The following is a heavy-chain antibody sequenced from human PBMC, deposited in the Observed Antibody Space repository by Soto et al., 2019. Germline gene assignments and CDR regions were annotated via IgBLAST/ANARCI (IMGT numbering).Heavy chain of an antibody. Sequence: QVQLVESGGGVVQPGRSLRLSCAASGFTFSSYAMHWVRQAPGKGLEWVAVISYDGSNKYYADSVKGRFTISRDNSKNPLYMQRNSLRAEDTAVYYCAREGVYDFWSGYSSYYYYYGMDVLGQGTTVTVSS. D-gene: IGHD3-3*01. CDR3: AREGVYDFWSGYSSYYYYYGMDV. CDR1: GFTFSSYA. CDR2: ISYDGSNK. J-gene: IGHJ6*02. V-gene: IGHV3-30-3*01.